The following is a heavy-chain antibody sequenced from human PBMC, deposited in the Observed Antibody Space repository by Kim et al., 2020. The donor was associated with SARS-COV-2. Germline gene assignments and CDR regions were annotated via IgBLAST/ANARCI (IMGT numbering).Heavy chain of an antibody. Sequence: ASVKVSCKASGNSFTTYAIHWVRQAPGQRLEWMGWINAGSGDIKYSQNFRARVTITRDTSASTAYMELSSLRSEDTAVYFCARGFGLVWVGDLLPERGPFLDAWGQGTLVTVSS. CDR3: ARGFGLVWVGDLLPERGPFLDA. D-gene: IGHD3-10*01. J-gene: IGHJ5*02. CDR1: GNSFTTYA. V-gene: IGHV1-3*01. CDR2: INAGSGDI.